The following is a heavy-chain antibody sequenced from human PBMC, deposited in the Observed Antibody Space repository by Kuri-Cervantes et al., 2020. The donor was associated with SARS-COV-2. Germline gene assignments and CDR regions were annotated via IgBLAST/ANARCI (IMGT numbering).Heavy chain of an antibody. Sequence: SETLSLTCAVYGGSFSGYYWSWIRQPPGKGLEWIGEINHSGSTNYNPSLKSRVTISVDTSKNQFSLKLSSVTAADTAVYYCARGRKPVATTYYFDYWGQGTRVTCYS. CDR1: GGSFSGYY. CDR3: ARGRKPVATTYYFDY. D-gene: IGHD5-12*01. J-gene: IGHJ4*02. CDR2: INHSGST. V-gene: IGHV4-34*01.